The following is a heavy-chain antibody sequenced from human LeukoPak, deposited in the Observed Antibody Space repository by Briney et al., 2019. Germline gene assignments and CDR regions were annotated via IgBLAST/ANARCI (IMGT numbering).Heavy chain of an antibody. CDR3: AKQLGYCSDGSCYSPY. V-gene: IGHV3-23*01. Sequence: GGSLRLSCAASGFTFSSSAMSWVRQAPGKGLEWVSAISNNGGYTYYADSVQGRFTISRDNSKSTLCLQMNSLRAEDTAVYYCAKQLGYCSDGSCYSPYWGQGTLVTVSS. CDR2: ISNNGGYT. J-gene: IGHJ4*02. D-gene: IGHD2-15*01. CDR1: GFTFSSSA.